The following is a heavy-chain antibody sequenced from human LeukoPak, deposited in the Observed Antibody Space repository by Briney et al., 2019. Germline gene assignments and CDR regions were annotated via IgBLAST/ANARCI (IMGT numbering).Heavy chain of an antibody. CDR1: AFTFGDYS. Sequence: GGSLRLSCAASAFTFGDYSMNWVRQAPGKGLEWISYISGRSSTIYYADSVRGRFTISRDNAKNTMYLQMNSLRAEDTAVYYCARDRLTSGSYFFDYWGQGTLVTVSS. V-gene: IGHV3-48*01. CDR3: ARDRLTSGSYFFDY. CDR2: ISGRSSTI. D-gene: IGHD1-26*01. J-gene: IGHJ4*02.